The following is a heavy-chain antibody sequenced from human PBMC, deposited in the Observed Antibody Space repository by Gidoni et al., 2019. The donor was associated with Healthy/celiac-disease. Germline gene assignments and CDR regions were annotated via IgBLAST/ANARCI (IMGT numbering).Heavy chain of an antibody. CDR1: VGSFSVYS. CDR3: ARGPLAEDIVVVPAAIDRAFDI. Sequence: QVQLQQWGAGLLKPSETLSLTCAVYVGSFSVYSWSWIRQPPGKGLEWIGEINHSGITNYNPSLKSRVNISVDTSKNQFSLKLSYVTAADTAVYYCARGPLAEDIVVVPAAIDRAFDIWGQGTMVTVSS. CDR2: INHSGIT. V-gene: IGHV4-34*01. J-gene: IGHJ3*02. D-gene: IGHD2-2*02.